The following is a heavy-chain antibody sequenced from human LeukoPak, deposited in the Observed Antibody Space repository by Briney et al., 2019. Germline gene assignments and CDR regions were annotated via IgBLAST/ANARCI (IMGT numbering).Heavy chain of an antibody. CDR2: ITNSGNSK. CDR1: EFTFSSYS. V-gene: IGHV3-48*02. D-gene: IGHD1-26*01. CDR3: ASSGSYRFDY. Sequence: GVTLRLSCAASEFTFSSYSMNWVRQAPGKGLEWVSYITNSGNSKSYADSVKGRFTISRDNAKNSLYLQMNSLRDEDTAVYYCASSGSYRFDYWGQGTLVTVSS. J-gene: IGHJ4*02.